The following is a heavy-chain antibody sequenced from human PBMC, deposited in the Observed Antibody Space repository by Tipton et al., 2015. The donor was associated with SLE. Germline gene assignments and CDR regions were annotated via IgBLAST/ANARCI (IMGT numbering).Heavy chain of an antibody. CDR3: ARLSGSEPAV. Sequence: TLSLTCTVSGASVSSRSYYWNWVRQPAGKGLEWIGRIYTGGFTYYNPSLESRVTISMDTSKNQFSLKLTSVTAADTAVYYCARLSGSEPAVWGQGTTVTVSS. D-gene: IGHD1-26*01. V-gene: IGHV4-61*02. CDR1: GASVSSRSYY. CDR2: IYTGGFT. J-gene: IGHJ6*02.